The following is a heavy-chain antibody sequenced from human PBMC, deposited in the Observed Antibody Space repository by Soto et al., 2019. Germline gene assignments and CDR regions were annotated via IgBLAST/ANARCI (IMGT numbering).Heavy chain of an antibody. V-gene: IGHV3-23*01. CDR3: AKEEVVYDFWSGSPPGYYVDV. Sequence: PGGSLRLSCAASGFTFSSYAMSWVRQAPGKGLEWVSAISGSGGSTYYADSVKGRFTISRDNSKNTLYLQMNSLRAEDTAVYYCAKEEVVYDFWSGSPPGYYVDVWGKGTTVTVSS. J-gene: IGHJ6*03. CDR1: GFTFSSYA. CDR2: ISGSGGST. D-gene: IGHD3-3*01.